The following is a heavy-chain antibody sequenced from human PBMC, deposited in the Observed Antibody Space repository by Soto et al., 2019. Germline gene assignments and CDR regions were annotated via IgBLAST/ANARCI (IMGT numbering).Heavy chain of an antibody. CDR2: ITATGGTT. V-gene: IGHV3-23*01. J-gene: IGHJ3*02. Sequence: GGSLRLSCAASGFTFSSYSMSWVRQAPGKGLEWVSHITATGGTTYYADSVKGRFTISRDTSRNTLYLQMDSLRAEDTALYFCAKCMQVNWNYDAFHIWGQGTMVTVSS. CDR1: GFTFSSYS. CDR3: AKCMQVNWNYDAFHI. D-gene: IGHD1-7*01.